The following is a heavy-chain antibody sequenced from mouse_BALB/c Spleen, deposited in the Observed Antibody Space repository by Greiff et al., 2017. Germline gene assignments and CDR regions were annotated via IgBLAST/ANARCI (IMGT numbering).Heavy chain of an antibody. V-gene: IGHV5-9-4*01. J-gene: IGHJ2*01. Sequence: DVKLVESGGGLVKPGGSLKLSCAASGFTFSSYALSWVRQSPEKRLEWVAEISSGGSYTYYPDTVTGRFTISRDNAKNTLYLEMSSLRSEDTAMYYCAREGPSYGNYCDDGGQGNTLTGAS. CDR1: GFTFSSYA. D-gene: IGHD2-1*01. CDR2: ISSGGSYT. CDR3: AREGPSYGNYCDD.